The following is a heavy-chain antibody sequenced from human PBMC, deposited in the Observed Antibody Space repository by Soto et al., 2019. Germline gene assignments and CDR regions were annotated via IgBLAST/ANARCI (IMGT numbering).Heavy chain of an antibody. D-gene: IGHD5-12*01. J-gene: IGHJ4*02. CDR3: VRGAYIGYGHSFDY. CDR2: NLHIGTT. CDR1: AVPITTYY. V-gene: IGHV4-59*01. Sequence: SETLSLTCALAAVPITTYYWSWIRHPPENELGWIGYNLHIGTTTFNPSLRTRVTISVDTSKTQLSLRLTSVSAPDQAIYTFVRGAYIGYGHSFDYWGQGTMVTVSS.